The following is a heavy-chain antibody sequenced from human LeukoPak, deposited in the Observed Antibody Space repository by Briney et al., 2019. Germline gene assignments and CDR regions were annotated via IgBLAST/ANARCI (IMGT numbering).Heavy chain of an antibody. CDR2: IRYDGSNK. CDR3: AKDRDDFWSGRTCFDY. Sequence: GGSLRLSCAASGYTFSSYGMHWVRQAPGKGLEWVAFIRYDGSNKYYADSVKGRFTISRDNSKNTLYLQMNSLRAEDTAVYYCAKDRDDFWSGRTCFDYWGQGTLVTVSS. D-gene: IGHD3-3*01. J-gene: IGHJ4*02. V-gene: IGHV3-30*02. CDR1: GYTFSSYG.